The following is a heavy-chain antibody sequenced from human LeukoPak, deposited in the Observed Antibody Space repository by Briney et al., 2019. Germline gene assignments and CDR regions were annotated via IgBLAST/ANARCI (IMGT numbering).Heavy chain of an antibody. Sequence: PGGSLRLSCAASGFTFSSYWMHWVRQAPGKGLVWVSRINSDGSGTSYADSVKGRFTISRDNAKNTLYLQMNSLRAEDTAVYYCAREGDYNWNYFDYWGQGTLVTVSS. CDR1: GFTFSSYW. D-gene: IGHD1-20*01. V-gene: IGHV3-74*01. CDR2: INSDGSGT. J-gene: IGHJ4*02. CDR3: AREGDYNWNYFDY.